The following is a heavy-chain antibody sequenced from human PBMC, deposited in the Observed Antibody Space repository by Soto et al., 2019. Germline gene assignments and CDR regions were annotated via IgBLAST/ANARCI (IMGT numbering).Heavy chain of an antibody. V-gene: IGHV3-30*18. Sequence: QVQLVESGGGVVQPGRSLRLSCAASGFTFSSFGMHWVRQAPGKGLEWVAVVAYNGNNKYYADSVKGRFTISRDNSKNTLDLQMNSLKAEDTTVDYGAKDHYGDHWSDSMDVLGQGTTVTFSS. CDR2: VAYNGNNK. CDR3: AKDHYGDHWSDSMDV. CDR1: GFTFSSFG. D-gene: IGHD4-17*01. J-gene: IGHJ6*02.